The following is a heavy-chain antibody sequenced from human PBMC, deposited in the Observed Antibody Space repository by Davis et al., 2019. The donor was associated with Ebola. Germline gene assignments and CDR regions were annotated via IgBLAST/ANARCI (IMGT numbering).Heavy chain of an antibody. V-gene: IGHV3-64*02. Sequence: PGGSLRLSCAASGFTFSYYAMHWVRQAAGKGLEHVSTISRDGAFADYAESVKGRFTISRDTSKNMLFLQMGSLRPDDMAVYYCARDLVNSTWHYYNYAMDVWGQGTTVTVSS. D-gene: IGHD6-13*01. CDR1: GFTFSYYA. CDR3: ARDLVNSTWHYYNYAMDV. CDR2: ISRDGAFA. J-gene: IGHJ6*02.